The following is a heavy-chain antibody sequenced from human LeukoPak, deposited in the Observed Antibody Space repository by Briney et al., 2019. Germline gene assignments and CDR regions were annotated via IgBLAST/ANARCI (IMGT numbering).Heavy chain of an antibody. CDR1: GFTFSSYA. CDR2: CGSGGST. Sequence: GGSLRLSCAASGFTFSSYAMSWVRQAPGKGLEWVSACGSGGSTYYADSVKGRFTISRDNSKNTLYLQMNSLRAEDTAVYYCAELGITMIGGVWGKGTTVTISS. V-gene: IGHV3-23*01. D-gene: IGHD3-10*02. J-gene: IGHJ6*04. CDR3: AELGITMIGGV.